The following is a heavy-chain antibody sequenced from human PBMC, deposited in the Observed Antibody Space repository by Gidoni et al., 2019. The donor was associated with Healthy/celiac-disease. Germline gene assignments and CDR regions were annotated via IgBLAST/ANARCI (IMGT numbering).Heavy chain of an antibody. CDR2: IYYSGST. CDR1: VGSTSSSF. V-gene: IGHV4-59*01. Sequence: QVQLQESGPGLVKPSETLSLTCTVSVGSTSSSFWSWIRQPPGKGLEWIGYIYYSGSTNYNPSLKGRVTRSVDTSKNQFSLKLCSVTAADTAVYYCASSSPYCSSTSCPWGYFDYWGQGTLVTVSS. J-gene: IGHJ4*02. CDR3: ASSSPYCSSTSCPWGYFDY. D-gene: IGHD2-2*01.